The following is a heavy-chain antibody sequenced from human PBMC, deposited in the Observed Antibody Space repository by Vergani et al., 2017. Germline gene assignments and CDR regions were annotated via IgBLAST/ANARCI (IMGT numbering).Heavy chain of an antibody. CDR3: AKDLGMYNRSYRGLAFDI. V-gene: IGHV3-23*01. CDR2: ISGSGGST. CDR1: GFTFSSYA. Sequence: EVQLLESGGGLVQPGGSLRLSCAASGFTFSSYAMSWVRQAPGKGLEWVSAISGSGGSTYYADSVKGRFTISRDNSKNALYLQMNSLRAEDTAVYYCAKDLGMYNRSYRGLAFDIRGQGTMVTVSS. D-gene: IGHD1-26*01. J-gene: IGHJ3*02.